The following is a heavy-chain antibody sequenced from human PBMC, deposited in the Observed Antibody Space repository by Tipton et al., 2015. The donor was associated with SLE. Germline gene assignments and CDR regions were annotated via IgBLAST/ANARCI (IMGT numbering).Heavy chain of an antibody. D-gene: IGHD1-26*01. V-gene: IGHV3-33*06. CDR2: IWYDGSDK. CDR1: GFTFSSYG. Sequence: SLRLSCAASGFTFSSYGMHWVRQAPGKGLEWVAVIWYDGSDKYYADSVKGRFTISRDNSKNTLYLQMNSLRAEDTAVYYCAKDRTDGSYCDYWGQGTLVTVSS. J-gene: IGHJ4*02. CDR3: AKDRTDGSYCDY.